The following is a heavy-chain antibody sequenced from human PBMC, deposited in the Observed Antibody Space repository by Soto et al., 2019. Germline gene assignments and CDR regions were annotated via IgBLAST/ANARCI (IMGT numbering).Heavy chain of an antibody. Sequence: EVQLVDSGGDLVQPGRSLRLSCAASGFSFDDYPMHWVRQAPGKGLEWVSGISWNSENIGYAYSVKGRFTISRDNAKKSLYLQMGTLRAEDTALYFCVKGFLTAVFGLVYAGVNVWGRGTMVTVSS. D-gene: IGHD3-3*01. V-gene: IGHV3-9*01. J-gene: IGHJ3*01. CDR3: VKGFLTAVFGLVYAGVNV. CDR2: ISWNSENI. CDR1: GFSFDDYP.